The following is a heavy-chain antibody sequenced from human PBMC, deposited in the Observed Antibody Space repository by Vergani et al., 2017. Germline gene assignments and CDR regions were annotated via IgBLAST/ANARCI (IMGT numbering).Heavy chain of an antibody. D-gene: IGHD3-16*02. J-gene: IGHJ4*02. Sequence: EVQLLESGGGLVQPGGSLRLTCAASEFTFSNYAMNWVRQAPGKGLEWISAIDDGGASTYYADSVKGRFTISRDNSNNTLYLQMHSLRAEDTAIYYCAKDSDDYVWGSYRIYGSFNYWGLGTLVTVSS. CDR3: AKDSDDYVWGSYRIYGSFNY. CDR2: IDDGGAST. V-gene: IGHV3-23*01. CDR1: EFTFSNYA.